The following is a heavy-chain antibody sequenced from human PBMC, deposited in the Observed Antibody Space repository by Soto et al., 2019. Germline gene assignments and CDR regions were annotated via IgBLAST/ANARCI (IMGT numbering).Heavy chain of an antibody. CDR3: ARADYYDTGYYVV. V-gene: IGHV4-4*07. J-gene: IGHJ4*02. CDR2: IYTSGTT. Sequence: SETLSLTCTVSGRSMSGYYWSWIRQPAGERLEWIGRIYTSGTTDFNPSLKGRVTMSVDTSKNQFSLKLTSVTAADTALYYCARADYYDTGYYVVWGPGTQVTVYS. CDR1: GRSMSGYY. D-gene: IGHD3-9*01.